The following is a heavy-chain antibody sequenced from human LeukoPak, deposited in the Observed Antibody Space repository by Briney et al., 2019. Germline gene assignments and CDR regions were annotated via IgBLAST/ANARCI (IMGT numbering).Heavy chain of an antibody. CDR1: GFTFSSYS. CDR2: ISSSSSYI. CDR3: ARLVGSGSYGYYYFDY. J-gene: IGHJ4*02. V-gene: IGHV3-21*01. Sequence: PGGSLRLSCAASGFTFSSYSMNWVRQAPGKGLEWVSSISSSSSYIYYADSVKGRFTISRDNAKNSLYLQMNSLRAEDTAVYYCARLVGSGSYGYYYFDYWGQGTLVTVSS. D-gene: IGHD3-10*01.